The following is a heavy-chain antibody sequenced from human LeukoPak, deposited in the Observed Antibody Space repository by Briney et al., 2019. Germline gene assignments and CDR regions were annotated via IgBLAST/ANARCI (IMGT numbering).Heavy chain of an antibody. CDR1: GFTFSSYA. CDR2: ISSSGDST. CDR3: VEDVVVIVAAKPGI. D-gene: IGHD2-15*01. Sequence: GGSLRLSCAASGFTFSSYAMSWVRQAPGKGLEWVSSISSSGDSTYYADAVKGRFTISRDNSKNTLYLQMNSLRAEDTAVYYCVEDVVVIVAAKPGIWVQGTLVAVSS. J-gene: IGHJ1*01. V-gene: IGHV3-23*01.